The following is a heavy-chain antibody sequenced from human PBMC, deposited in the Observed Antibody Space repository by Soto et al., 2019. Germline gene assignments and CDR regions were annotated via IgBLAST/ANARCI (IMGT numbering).Heavy chain of an antibody. V-gene: IGHV3-23*01. J-gene: IGHJ4*02. Sequence: EVQLLESGGGLVQPGGSLRLSCAASGFTFSSYAMSWVRQAPGKGLEWVSAISGSGGSTYYADSVKGRFTISRDNSKNTLYLQMNSLGAEDTAVYYCAKVVGATRGYFDYWGQGTLVTVSS. CDR1: GFTFSSYA. D-gene: IGHD1-26*01. CDR3: AKVVGATRGYFDY. CDR2: ISGSGGST.